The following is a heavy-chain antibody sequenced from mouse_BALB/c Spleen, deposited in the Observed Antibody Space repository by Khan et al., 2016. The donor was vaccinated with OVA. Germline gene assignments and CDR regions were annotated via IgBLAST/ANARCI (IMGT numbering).Heavy chain of an antibody. CDR2: IWGDGST. CDR1: GFSLSSYG. V-gene: IGHV2-3*01. Sequence: QVQLKQSGPGLVAPSQSLSITCTVPGFSLSSYGVNWVRQPPGKGLEWLGVIWGDGSTNYHSALVSRLIISKDNSKSQVFLKLNGLQTDDTATYYCAKFTPDYYSMDYWGQGTSVTVSS. D-gene: IGHD1-1*01. J-gene: IGHJ4*01. CDR3: AKFTPDYYSMDY.